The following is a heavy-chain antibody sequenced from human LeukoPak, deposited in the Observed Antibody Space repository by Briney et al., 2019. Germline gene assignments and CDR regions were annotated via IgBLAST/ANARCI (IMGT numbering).Heavy chain of an antibody. CDR1: GFTFNNAW. CDR2: IKDKAYGGTT. CDR3: ATDPPSY. Sequence: VGSLRLSCAASGFTFNNAWMSWVRQAPGKGLEWIGRIKDKAYGGTTDYAAPVKGRFTISRDDSKNTLYLQMSSLKTEDTAVYYCATDPPSYWGQGTLVTVSS. J-gene: IGHJ4*02. V-gene: IGHV3-15*01.